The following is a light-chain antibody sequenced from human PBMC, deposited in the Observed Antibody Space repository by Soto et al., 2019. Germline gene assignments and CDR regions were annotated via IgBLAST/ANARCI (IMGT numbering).Light chain of an antibody. CDR1: QSVSSSY. CDR3: QQYGSSPPYT. V-gene: IGKV3-20*01. J-gene: IGKJ2*01. Sequence: EIVLTQSPGTLSLSPGERATLSCRASQSVSSSYLAWYQQKPGQAPRLLIYGASNRATGIPDRFSASGSGTDFTLTISRLEPEDVAVYYCQQYGSSPPYTFGQGTKLEIK. CDR2: GAS.